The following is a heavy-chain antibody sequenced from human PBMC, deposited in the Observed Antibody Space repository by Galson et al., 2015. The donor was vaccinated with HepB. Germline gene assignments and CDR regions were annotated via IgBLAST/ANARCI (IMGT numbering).Heavy chain of an antibody. D-gene: IGHD1-1*01. CDR3: ARGTTKGMDV. CDR1: GFIFSGYG. J-gene: IGHJ6*02. V-gene: IGHV3-30*03. Sequence: SLRLSCAASGFIFSGYGMHWVRQAPGQGLEWVAIISYDGSSKNYADSVKGRFTISRDNAKNTLYLQMNSLRAEDTAVYYCARGTTKGMDVWGQGTTVTVSS. CDR2: ISYDGSSK.